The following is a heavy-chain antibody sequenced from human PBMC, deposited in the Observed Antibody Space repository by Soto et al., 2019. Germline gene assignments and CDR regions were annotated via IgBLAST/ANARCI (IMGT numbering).Heavy chain of an antibody. V-gene: IGHV3-53*01. CDR1: GFTVSSNY. Sequence: EVQLVESGGGLIQPGGSLRLSCAASGFTVSSNYMSWVRQAPGKGLEWVSGIYSGGSTYYADSVKGRFTISRDNSQNTVHLQMNSLRAEDTAGYYCAREWELPNCYGMAVWGQGTTVPVSS. CDR2: IYSGGST. D-gene: IGHD1-26*01. CDR3: AREWELPNCYGMAV. J-gene: IGHJ6*02.